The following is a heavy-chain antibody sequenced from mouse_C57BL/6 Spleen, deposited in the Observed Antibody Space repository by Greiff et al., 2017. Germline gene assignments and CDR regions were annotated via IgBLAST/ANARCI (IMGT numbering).Heavy chain of an antibody. J-gene: IGHJ2*01. CDR3: GYGNYQYYFDD. Sequence: QVQLQQSGAELVRPGASVKLSCKASGYTFTDYYINWVKQRPGQGLEWIARIYPGSGNTYYNEKFKGKATLTAEKSSSTAYMQLSSLTSEDSAVYFCGYGNYQYYFDDWGQGTTLTVSS. V-gene: IGHV1-76*01. D-gene: IGHD2-1*01. CDR1: GYTFTDYY. CDR2: IYPGSGNT.